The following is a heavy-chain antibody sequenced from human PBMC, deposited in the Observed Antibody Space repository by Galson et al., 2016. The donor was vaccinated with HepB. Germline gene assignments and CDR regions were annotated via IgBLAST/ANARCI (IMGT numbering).Heavy chain of an antibody. CDR3: ARRWGSSWTPLRNYFGMDV. CDR2: IYPGDSHV. D-gene: IGHD6-13*01. J-gene: IGHJ6*02. Sequence: QSGAEVKKPGESLKISCEVSGYYFTSYWIAWVRQLPGKGLELMGIIYPGDSHVRYSPPFQGQVTIPADKSINTAYLQWSSLKASDTAMYYCARRWGSSWTPLRNYFGMDVWGQGTTVTVSS. V-gene: IGHV5-51*01. CDR1: GYYFTSYW.